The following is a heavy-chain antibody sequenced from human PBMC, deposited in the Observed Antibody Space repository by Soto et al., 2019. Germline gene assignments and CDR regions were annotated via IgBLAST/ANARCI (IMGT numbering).Heavy chain of an antibody. CDR1: GYTFTSYY. V-gene: IGHV1-46*01. Sequence: QVQLVQSGAEVKKPGASVKVSCKASGYTFTSYYMHWVRQAPGHGLEWMGIINPSGGSTSYAQKFQGRVTMTRDTSTSTVYMDLSSLRSEDTAAYYCARELGAVAGLNYGMDVWGQGTTVNVSS. D-gene: IGHD6-19*01. J-gene: IGHJ6*02. CDR3: ARELGAVAGLNYGMDV. CDR2: INPSGGST.